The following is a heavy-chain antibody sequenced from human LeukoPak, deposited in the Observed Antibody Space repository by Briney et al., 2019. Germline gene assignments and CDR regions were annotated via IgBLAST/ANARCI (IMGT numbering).Heavy chain of an antibody. D-gene: IGHD1-26*01. CDR2: INPNSGGT. J-gene: IGHJ4*02. CDR3: ARQYSGSYYRFDY. Sequence: ASVKVSCKASGYTFTGYYMHWVRQAPGQGLEWMGWINPNSGGTNYAQKFQGRVTMTRDTSISTAYMELSRLRSDDTAVYYCARQYSGSYYRFDYWGQGTLVTASS. V-gene: IGHV1-2*02. CDR1: GYTFTGYY.